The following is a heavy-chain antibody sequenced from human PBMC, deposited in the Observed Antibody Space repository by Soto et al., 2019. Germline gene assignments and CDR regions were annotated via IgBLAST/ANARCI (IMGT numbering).Heavy chain of an antibody. CDR1: GFTFSNYW. V-gene: IGHV3-74*01. J-gene: IGHJ6*02. CDR3: AGVGRTTWMDV. CDR2: ITSDGITT. Sequence: EVQLVESGGGLVQPGGSLRLSCVASGFTFSNYWMHWVRQAPGKGLVWVSRITSDGITTSHADSVKGRFTISRDNAKNTLYLQMNSLRAEDTAVYYCAGVGRTTWMDVWGQGTTVTVSS. D-gene: IGHD1-26*01.